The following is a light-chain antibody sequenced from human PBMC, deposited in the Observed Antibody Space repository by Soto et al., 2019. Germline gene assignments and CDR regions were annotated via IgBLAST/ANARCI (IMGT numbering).Light chain of an antibody. Sequence: EIVLTQSPGTLSLSPGERATLSCRASQSVSSSYLAWYQQKPGQAPRLLIYGASSRATGIPDRFSGSGSGTDVTLTISRLETEDFAVYYCQQYGTSPPWTFGQGTKVEIK. CDR1: QSVSSSY. J-gene: IGKJ1*01. CDR2: GAS. CDR3: QQYGTSPPWT. V-gene: IGKV3-20*01.